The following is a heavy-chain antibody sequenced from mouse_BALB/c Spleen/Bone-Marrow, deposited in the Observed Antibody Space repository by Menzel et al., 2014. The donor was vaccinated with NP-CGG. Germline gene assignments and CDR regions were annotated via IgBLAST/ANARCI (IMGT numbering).Heavy chain of an antibody. D-gene: IGHD1-1*01. CDR2: ISSGGSYT. J-gene: IGHJ4*01. Sequence: DVKLVESGGGLVKPGGSLKLSCAASGFTFSCYAMSWVRQTPEKRLEWVATISSGGSYTYYADSGKGRLTISRDNAKNTLYLQMSSLRSEDTAMYYCARSLYDYDAMDYWGQGTSVTVSS. CDR3: ARSLYDYDAMDY. CDR1: GFTFSCYA. V-gene: IGHV5-9-1*01.